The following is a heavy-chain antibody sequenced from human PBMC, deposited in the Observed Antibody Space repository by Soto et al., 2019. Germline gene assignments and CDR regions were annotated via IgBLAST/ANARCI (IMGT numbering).Heavy chain of an antibody. V-gene: IGHV3-30*18. D-gene: IGHD3-10*01. J-gene: IGHJ4*02. CDR3: AKAPRGGNDY. CDR2: ISDEGSNK. CDR1: GFTFSSYG. Sequence: QVQLVESGGGGVRPGSPLRRSCAASGFTFSSYGMHRVRQAPGTRLEGLAVISDEGSNKYYVDSVKGRFTISRDNSKNALYVQLNSRRADDTAVYYCAKAPRGGNDYWGQGTLVNVSS.